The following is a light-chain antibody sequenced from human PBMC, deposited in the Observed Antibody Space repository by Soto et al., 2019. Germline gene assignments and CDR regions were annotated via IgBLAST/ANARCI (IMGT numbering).Light chain of an antibody. CDR2: DAS. Sequence: DIQMTQSPSSLSASVGDRVTITCQASHDITSYLNWYQHKPGKAPKLLIYDASILEAGVPARFSGSGSGPDFTFPISRLQPEDVATYYWQKCYYLPIFGPGTTVDFK. CDR3: QKCYYLPI. J-gene: IGKJ3*01. V-gene: IGKV1-33*01. CDR1: HDITSY.